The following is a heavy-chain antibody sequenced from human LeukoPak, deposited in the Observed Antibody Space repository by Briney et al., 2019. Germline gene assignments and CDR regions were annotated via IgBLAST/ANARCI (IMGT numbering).Heavy chain of an antibody. CDR1: GFTFSSYG. CDR2: IRYDGSNK. V-gene: IGHV3-33*06. Sequence: PGGSLRLSCAASGFTFSSYGMRWVRQAPGKGLEWVAVIRYDGSNKYYADSVKGRFTISRDNSKNTLYLQLNSLRAEDTAVYYCAKGPWVRGRPGYIDDWGQGTLVTVSS. D-gene: IGHD3-10*01. J-gene: IGHJ4*02. CDR3: AKGPWVRGRPGYIDD.